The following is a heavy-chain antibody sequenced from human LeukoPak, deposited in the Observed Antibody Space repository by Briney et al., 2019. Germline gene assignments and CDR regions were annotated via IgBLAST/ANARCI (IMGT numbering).Heavy chain of an antibody. Sequence: GRSLRLSCAASGFTFDDYAMHWVRQAPGKGLEWVSGISWNSGSIGYADSVKGRSTISRDNAKNSLYLQMNSLRAEDMALYYCAKGGGGYSYYYYMDVWGKGTTVTVSS. CDR2: ISWNSGSI. J-gene: IGHJ6*03. CDR3: AKGGGGYSYYYYMDV. V-gene: IGHV3-9*03. CDR1: GFTFDDYA. D-gene: IGHD3-10*01.